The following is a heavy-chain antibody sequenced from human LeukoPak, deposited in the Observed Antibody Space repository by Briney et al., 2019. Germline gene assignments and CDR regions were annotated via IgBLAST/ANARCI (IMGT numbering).Heavy chain of an antibody. J-gene: IGHJ2*01. CDR1: GGSISNYY. Sequence: PSETLSLTCTVSGGSISNYYWSWIRQPPGKELEWIGYIYHSGSTNYNPSLKSRVTISVNTSKNQFSLKLSSVTAADTALYFCARDSYGDYWYFDLWGRGTLVTVSS. CDR2: IYHSGST. D-gene: IGHD4-17*01. V-gene: IGHV4-59*01. CDR3: ARDSYGDYWYFDL.